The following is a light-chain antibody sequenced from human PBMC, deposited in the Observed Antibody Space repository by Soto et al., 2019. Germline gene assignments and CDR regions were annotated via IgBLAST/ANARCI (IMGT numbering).Light chain of an antibody. J-gene: IGLJ2*01. CDR2: DVS. CDR1: SSDVGGYNY. CDR3: SSYTSSITLVHVV. V-gene: IGLV2-14*01. Sequence: QSALTQPASVSGSPGQSITISCTGTSSDVGGYNYVSWYQQRPGKAPKLMIYDVSNGPSGVSNRFSGSKSGNTASLTISGLQAEDEADYYCSSYTSSITLVHVVFGGGTKLTVL.